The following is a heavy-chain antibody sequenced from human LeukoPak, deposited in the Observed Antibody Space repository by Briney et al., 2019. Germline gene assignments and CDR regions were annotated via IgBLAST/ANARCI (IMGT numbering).Heavy chain of an antibody. Sequence: GGSPRLSCAASGFTFSSYAMSWVRQAPGKGLEWVSAISGSGGSTYYADSVKGRFTISRDNSKNTLYLQMNSLRAEDTAVYYCAKDRVGQQLHFDYWGQGTLVTVSS. CDR1: GFTFSSYA. CDR3: AKDRVGQQLHFDY. V-gene: IGHV3-23*01. J-gene: IGHJ4*02. D-gene: IGHD6-13*01. CDR2: ISGSGGST.